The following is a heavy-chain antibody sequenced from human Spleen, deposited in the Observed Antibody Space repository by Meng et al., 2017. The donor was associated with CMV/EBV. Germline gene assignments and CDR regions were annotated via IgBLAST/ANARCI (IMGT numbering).Heavy chain of an antibody. J-gene: IGHJ4*02. Sequence: GESLKISCAASGFNFRDYYMSWVRQAPGKGLEWVSYISNSGSAIYYAASVKGRFTISRDNAKNSLDLQMNSLRAEDTAVYYCARGRIAVAGVFHYWGQGTLVTVSS. V-gene: IGHV3-11*01. CDR2: ISNSGSAI. CDR1: GFNFRDYY. CDR3: ARGRIAVAGVFHY. D-gene: IGHD6-19*01.